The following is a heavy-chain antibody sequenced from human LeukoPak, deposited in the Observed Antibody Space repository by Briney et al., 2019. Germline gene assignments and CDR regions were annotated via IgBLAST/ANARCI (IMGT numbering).Heavy chain of an antibody. CDR2: INHSGST. CDR1: GGSFSGYY. D-gene: IGHD4-23*01. CDR3: ARSGLRWSYYYYGMDV. V-gene: IGHV4-34*01. Sequence: SETLSLTCAVYGGSFSGYYWSWIRRPPGKGLEWVGEINHSGSTNYKQSLKRRVTISVDTSKNQFSLKLSSVTAADTAVYYCARSGLRWSYYYYGMDVWGQGTTVTVSS. J-gene: IGHJ6*02.